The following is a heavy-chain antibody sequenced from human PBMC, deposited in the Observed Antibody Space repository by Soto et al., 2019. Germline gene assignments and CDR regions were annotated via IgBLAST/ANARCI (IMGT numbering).Heavy chain of an antibody. CDR3: ARDGRIAVNNWFDP. J-gene: IGHJ5*02. CDR2: IWYDGSNK. V-gene: IGHV3-33*01. Sequence: GGSLRLSCAASGFTFSSYGMHWVRQAPGKGLEWVAVIWYDGSNKYYADSVKGRFTISRDNSRNTLYLQMNSLRAEDTAVYYCARDGRIAVNNWFDPWGQGTLVTVSS. D-gene: IGHD6-19*01. CDR1: GFTFSSYG.